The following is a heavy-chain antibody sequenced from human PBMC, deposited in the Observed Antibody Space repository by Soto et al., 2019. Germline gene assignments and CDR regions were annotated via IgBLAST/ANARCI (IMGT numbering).Heavy chain of an antibody. J-gene: IGHJ5*02. V-gene: IGHV1-3*01. CDR2: INAGNGNT. CDR3: ARDRAYCGGDCYSSWFDP. Sequence: AASVKVSCKASGYTFTSYAMHWVRQAPGQRLEWMGWINAGNGNTKYSQKFQGRVTITRDTSASTAYMELSSLRSEDTAVYYCARDRAYCGGDCYSSWFDPWGQGTLVTVSS. D-gene: IGHD2-21*02. CDR1: GYTFTSYA.